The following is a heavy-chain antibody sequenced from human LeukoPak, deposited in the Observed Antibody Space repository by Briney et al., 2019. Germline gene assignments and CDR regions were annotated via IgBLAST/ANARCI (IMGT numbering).Heavy chain of an antibody. V-gene: IGHV1-8*01. CDR2: MNPNSGNT. D-gene: IGHD3-22*01. CDR3: ARDGGYDSSGYEITSDY. J-gene: IGHJ4*02. Sequence: ASVKVSCKASGYTFTSYDINWVRQATGQGLEWMGWMNPNSGNTGYAQKFQGRVTMTRNTSISTAYMGLSSLRSEDTAVYYCARDGGYDSSGYEITSDYWGQGTLVTVSS. CDR1: GYTFTSYD.